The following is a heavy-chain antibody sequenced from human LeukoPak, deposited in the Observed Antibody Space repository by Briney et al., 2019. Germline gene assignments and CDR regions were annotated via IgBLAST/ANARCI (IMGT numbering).Heavy chain of an antibody. D-gene: IGHD3-16*01. CDR1: GGSISSDGYY. V-gene: IGHV4-31*03. CDR3: ARVPYIRASYYGMDV. Sequence: KASETLSLTCTVSGGSISSDGYYWSWIRQHPGKGLEWVGYIYYSGNTYYNPSLKSRVSISVDTSNNQFSLKLSSVTAADTAVYYCARVPYIRASYYGMDVWGQGTTVTVSS. CDR2: IYYSGNT. J-gene: IGHJ6*02.